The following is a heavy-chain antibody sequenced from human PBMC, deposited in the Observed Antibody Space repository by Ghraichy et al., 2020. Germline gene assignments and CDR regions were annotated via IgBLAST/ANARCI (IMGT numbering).Heavy chain of an antibody. J-gene: IGHJ4*02. D-gene: IGHD3-22*01. Sequence: SETLSLTCAVYGGSFSGYYWSWIRQPPGKGLEWIGEINHSGSTNYNPSLKSRVTISVDTSKNQFSLKLSSVTAADTAVYYCARGEGNYYDSRLLGYWGQGTLVTVSS. CDR1: GGSFSGYY. V-gene: IGHV4-34*01. CDR2: INHSGST. CDR3: ARGEGNYYDSRLLGY.